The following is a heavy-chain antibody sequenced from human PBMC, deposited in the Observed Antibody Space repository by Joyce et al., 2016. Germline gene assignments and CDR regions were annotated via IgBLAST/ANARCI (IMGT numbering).Heavy chain of an antibody. V-gene: IGHV4-4*07. J-gene: IGHJ5*02. CDR2: IHTSGST. CDR3: ARNIVTYSGSWYGFDP. CDR1: GASISGYY. Sequence: QVQLQESGPGLVKPPETLSLTCTVSGASISGYYWSWIRQSAGNRLEWIGRIHTSGSTNYNPSLKSRATMSVDTSKNQFSLKLSSVTATDTAIYYCARNIVTYSGSWYGFDPWGQGSLVTVSS. D-gene: IGHD6-13*01.